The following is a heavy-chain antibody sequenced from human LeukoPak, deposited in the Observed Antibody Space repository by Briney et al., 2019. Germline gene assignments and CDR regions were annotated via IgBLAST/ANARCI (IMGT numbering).Heavy chain of an antibody. CDR1: GFTFSNAW. CDR2: ISGDGGT. V-gene: IGHV3-23*01. Sequence: PGGSLRLSCAASGFTFSNAWMSWVRQAPGKGPEWVSAISGDGGTYYADSVKGRFTISRDNSKNTLYLQMNSLGGEDTALYYCARYCGAASCYSGFDYWGQGTLVTVAS. CDR3: ARYCGAASCYSGFDY. D-gene: IGHD2-15*01. J-gene: IGHJ4*02.